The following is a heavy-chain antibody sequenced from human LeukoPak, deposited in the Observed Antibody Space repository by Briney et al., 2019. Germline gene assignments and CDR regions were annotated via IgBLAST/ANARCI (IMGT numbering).Heavy chain of an antibody. CDR2: MYTSGPA. D-gene: IGHD3-16*01. V-gene: IGHV4-59*13. J-gene: IGHJ4*02. CDR1: GDSIDSYF. Sequence: SETLSLTCTLSGDSIDSYFWTWIRQPRGKRPEWIGYMYTSGPANYNPSLKGRVTISGDTSTNVFSLNVMSVTAADTATYYCAALPYTTAWREYWGQGTLVTVSS. CDR3: AALPYTTAWREY.